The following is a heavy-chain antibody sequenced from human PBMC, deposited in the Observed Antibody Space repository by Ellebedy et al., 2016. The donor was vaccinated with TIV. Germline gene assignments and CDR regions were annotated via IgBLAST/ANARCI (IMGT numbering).Heavy chain of an antibody. J-gene: IGHJ6*02. Sequence: AASVKVSCKASGGTFSSYAISWVRQAPGQGLEWMGRIIPILGIANYAQKFQGRVTITADKSTSTAYMELRSLRSDDTAVYYCARDQWEPRSYYYYGMDVWGQGTTVTVSS. CDR2: IIPILGIA. CDR1: GGTFSSYA. D-gene: IGHD1-26*01. CDR3: ARDQWEPRSYYYYGMDV. V-gene: IGHV1-69*04.